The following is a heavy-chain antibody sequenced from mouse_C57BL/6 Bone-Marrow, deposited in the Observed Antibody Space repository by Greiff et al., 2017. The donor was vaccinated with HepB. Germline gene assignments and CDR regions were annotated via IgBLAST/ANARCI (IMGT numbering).Heavy chain of an antibody. Sequence: QVQLKESGPELVKPGASVKISCKASGYTFTDYYINWVKQRPGQGLEWIGWIYPGSGNTKYNEKFKGKATLTLDTSSSPAYMQLRSLTSEDSAVYFCARTLLRYPAWFAYWGQGTLVTVSA. CDR2: IYPGSGNT. CDR3: ARTLLRYPAWFAY. CDR1: GYTFTDYY. D-gene: IGHD1-1*01. J-gene: IGHJ3*01. V-gene: IGHV1-84*01.